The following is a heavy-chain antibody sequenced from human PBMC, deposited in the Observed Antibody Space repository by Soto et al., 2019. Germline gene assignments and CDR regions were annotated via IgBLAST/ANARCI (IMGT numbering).Heavy chain of an antibody. CDR3: ALREEGYYYYYYGMDV. J-gene: IGHJ6*02. V-gene: IGHV1-69*12. CDR1: GGTFSSYA. Sequence: QVQLVQSGAEVKKPGSSVKVSCKASGGTFSSYAISWVRQAPGQGLEWMGGIIAIFGTANYAQKFQGRVTITADESTSTAYMELSSLRSEDTAVYYCALREEGYYYYYYGMDVWGQGTTVTVSS. CDR2: IIAIFGTA.